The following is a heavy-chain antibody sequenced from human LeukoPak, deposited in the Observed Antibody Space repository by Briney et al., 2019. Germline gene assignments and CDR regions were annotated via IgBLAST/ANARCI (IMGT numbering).Heavy chain of an antibody. CDR3: ARGHDYANYMDV. CDR2: ISSSSSYI. D-gene: IGHD4-17*01. V-gene: IGHV3-21*01. J-gene: IGHJ6*03. Sequence: GGSLRLSCAASGFTFSTYSMDWVRQAPGKGLEWVSSISSSSSYIYYADSVKGRFTISKDNAKSSLYLQMNSLRAEDTAVYYCARGHDYANYMDVWGKGTTVTVSS. CDR1: GFTFSTYS.